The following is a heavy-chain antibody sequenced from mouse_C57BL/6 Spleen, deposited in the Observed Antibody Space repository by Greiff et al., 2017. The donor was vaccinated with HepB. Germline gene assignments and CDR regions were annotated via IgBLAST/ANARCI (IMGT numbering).Heavy chain of an antibody. CDR2: IDPSDSET. Sequence: QVQLKQPGAELVRPGSSVKLSCKASGYTFTSYWMHWVKQRPIQGLEWIGNIDPSDSETHYNQKFKDKATLTVDKSSSTAYMQLSSLTSEDSAVYYCARGVITTVVPDYWGQGTTLTVSS. D-gene: IGHD1-1*01. CDR1: GYTFTSYW. CDR3: ARGVITTVVPDY. J-gene: IGHJ2*01. V-gene: IGHV1-52*01.